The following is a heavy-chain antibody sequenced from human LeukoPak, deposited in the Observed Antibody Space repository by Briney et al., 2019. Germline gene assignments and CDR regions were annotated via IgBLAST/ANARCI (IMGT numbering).Heavy chain of an antibody. D-gene: IGHD2-8*02. V-gene: IGHV4-38-2*02. CDR1: GYSISSGYY. J-gene: IGHJ6*02. Sequence: PSETLSLTCTVSGYSISSGYYWGWIRQPPGKGLEWIGSIYHSGSTYYNPSLKSRVTISVDTSKNQFSLKLSSVTAADTAVYYCARGDWVAVFYGMDVWGQGTTVTVSS. CDR3: ARGDWVAVFYGMDV. CDR2: IYHSGST.